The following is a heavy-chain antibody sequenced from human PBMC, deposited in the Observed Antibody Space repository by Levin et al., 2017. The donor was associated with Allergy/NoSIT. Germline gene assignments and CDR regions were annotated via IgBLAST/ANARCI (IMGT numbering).Heavy chain of an antibody. Sequence: GESLKISCAASGFTFSSYDMHWVRQATGKGLEWVSAIGTAGDTYYPGSVKGRFTISRENAKNSLYLQMNSLRAGDTAVYYCARGSLGDSSGYYLPTADYWGQGTLVTVSS. CDR3: ARGSLGDSSGYYLPTADY. V-gene: IGHV3-13*01. CDR1: GFTFSSYD. CDR2: IGTAGDT. D-gene: IGHD3-22*01. J-gene: IGHJ4*02.